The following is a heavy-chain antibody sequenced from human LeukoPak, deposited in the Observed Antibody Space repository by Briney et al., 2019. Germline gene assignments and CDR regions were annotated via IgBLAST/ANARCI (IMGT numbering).Heavy chain of an antibody. Sequence: GGSLRLSCAAAGFTFSSYWMSWVRQAPGKGLEWVANIKQDGSEKYYVDSVKGRFTISRDNAKNSLYLQMNSLRAEDTAVYYCARDKPKQQLDTWGQGTLVTVSS. V-gene: IGHV3-7*01. D-gene: IGHD6-13*01. CDR2: IKQDGSEK. CDR3: ARDKPKQQLDT. CDR1: GFTFSSYW. J-gene: IGHJ4*02.